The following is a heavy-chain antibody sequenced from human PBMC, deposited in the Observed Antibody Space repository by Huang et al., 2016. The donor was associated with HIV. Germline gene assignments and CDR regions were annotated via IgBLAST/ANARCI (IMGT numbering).Heavy chain of an antibody. CDR1: GGSISSSSYY. V-gene: IGHV4-39*01. J-gene: IGHJ5*02. CDR3: ARLSRIYPGQLS. Sequence: QLQLQESGPGLVKPSETLSLTCTVSGGSISSSSYYWGWIRQPPGKGLEWIGSIYYSGSTYYNPSLKSRVTISVDTSKNQFSLKLSSVTAADTDVYYCARLSRIYPGQLSWGQGTLVTVSS. D-gene: IGHD2-15*01. CDR2: IYYSGST.